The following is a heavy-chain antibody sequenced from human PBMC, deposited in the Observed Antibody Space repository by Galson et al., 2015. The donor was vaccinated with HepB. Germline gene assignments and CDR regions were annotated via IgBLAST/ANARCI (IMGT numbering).Heavy chain of an antibody. CDR2: TYYRSEWYN. D-gene: IGHD6-13*01. CDR1: GDSVSSNSVA. J-gene: IGHJ4*02. CDR3: ARGTMSAAASPFDY. Sequence: CAISGDSVSSNSVARNWIRQSPSRGLDWLGRTYYRSEWYNDYAESVKSRITINPDTSKNQFSLHLSSVTPDDTAVYYCARGTMSAAASPFDYWGQGILVDVSS. V-gene: IGHV6-1*01.